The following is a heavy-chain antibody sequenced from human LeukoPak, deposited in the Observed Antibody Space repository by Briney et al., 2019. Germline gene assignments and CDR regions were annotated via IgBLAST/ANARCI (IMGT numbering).Heavy chain of an antibody. CDR2: ISAYNGNT. J-gene: IGHJ4*02. D-gene: IGHD6-13*01. CDR3: ARAINPCSSSIGRDY. Sequence: ASVKVSCKASGYTFTSYGISWVRQAPGQGLEWMGWISAYNGNTNYAQKLQGRVTMTTDTSTSTAYMELRSLRSDDTAVYYCARAINPCSSSIGRDYWGQGTLVTVSS. CDR1: GYTFTSYG. V-gene: IGHV1-18*01.